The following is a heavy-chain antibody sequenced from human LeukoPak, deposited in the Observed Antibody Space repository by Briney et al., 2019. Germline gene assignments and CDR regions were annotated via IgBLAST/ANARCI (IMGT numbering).Heavy chain of an antibody. CDR2: VYYNGSA. J-gene: IGHJ4*02. Sequence: PSETLSLTCTVSGDSINYYYWSWIRQSPGKGLEWVGYVYYNGSAKSNPSLKSRVTISVDMSKNQFSLKVSSVTAADTAIYYCARKGGHFDYWGQGTLVTVSS. CDR3: ARKGGHFDY. D-gene: IGHD2-15*01. CDR1: GDSINYYY. V-gene: IGHV4-59*01.